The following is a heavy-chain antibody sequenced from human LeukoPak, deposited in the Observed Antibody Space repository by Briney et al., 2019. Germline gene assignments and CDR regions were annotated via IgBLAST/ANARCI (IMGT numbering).Heavy chain of an antibody. D-gene: IGHD1-26*01. CDR1: GYTFTSYY. Sequence: GASVKVSCKASGYTFTSYYMHWGRQAPGQGLEWMGIINPSGGSTSYAQKFQGRVTMTRDTSTSTVYVELSSLRSEDTAVYYCARDPGEWELLDYWGQGTLVTVSS. CDR3: ARDPGEWELLDY. CDR2: INPSGGST. V-gene: IGHV1-46*01. J-gene: IGHJ4*02.